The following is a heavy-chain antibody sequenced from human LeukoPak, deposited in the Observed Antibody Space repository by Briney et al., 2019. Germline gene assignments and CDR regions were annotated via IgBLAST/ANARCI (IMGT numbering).Heavy chain of an antibody. Sequence: GGSLRLSCAASGLTFSSYAMSWVRQAPGKGLEWVSVISGSGGSTYYADSVKGRFTISRENSKNTLDLQMNSLRAEDTAVYYCAKGVSAAADDAFDIWGQGTMVTLSS. CDR2: ISGSGGST. CDR3: AKGVSAAADDAFDI. D-gene: IGHD6-13*01. J-gene: IGHJ3*02. CDR1: GLTFSSYA. V-gene: IGHV3-23*01.